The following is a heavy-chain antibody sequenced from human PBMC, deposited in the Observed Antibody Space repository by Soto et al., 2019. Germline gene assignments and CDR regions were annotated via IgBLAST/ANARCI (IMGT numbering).Heavy chain of an antibody. J-gene: IGHJ6*02. CDR2: ISAYDGNT. CDR1: GYTFNSYG. D-gene: IGHD3-22*01. V-gene: IGHV1-18*01. CDR3: ARGGYYDSSGSRNYHYYGMNV. Sequence: QAQLVQSGAEVKKPGASVKVSCKASGYTFNSYGINWVRQAPGQGLEWLGWISAYDGNTKYAQILQGRVYMTTDTAKNTAHMELRSLRSDDTAVYYCARGGYYDSSGSRNYHYYGMNVWGQGTTVTVSS.